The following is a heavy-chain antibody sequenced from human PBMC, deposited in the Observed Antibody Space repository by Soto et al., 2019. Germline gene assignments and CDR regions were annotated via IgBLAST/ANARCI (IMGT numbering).Heavy chain of an antibody. CDR1: EGNSISSSGC. J-gene: IGHJ5*02. CDR2: IYYSGST. D-gene: IGHD2-2*02. CDR3: ARCSGYCSSTSCYTWFDP. V-gene: IGHV4-39*01. Sequence: TVAEGNSISSSGCWIWKQQPPGKGLEWIGSIYYSGSTYYNPSLKSRVTISVDTSKNQFSLKLSSVTAADTAVYYCARCSGYCSSTSCYTWFDPWGQGTLVT.